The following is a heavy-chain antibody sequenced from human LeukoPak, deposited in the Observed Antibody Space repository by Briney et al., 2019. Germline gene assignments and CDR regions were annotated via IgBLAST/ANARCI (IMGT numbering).Heavy chain of an antibody. V-gene: IGHV4-59*01. CDR3: ARDHGGYYFDY. CDR2: IYYSGST. Sequence: SETLSLTCTVSGVSIASYYWSWFRQPPGKRLEWIGHIYYSGSTNYNPSLKSRVSISVDTSKNQFSLRLNSVTAADTAVYCCARDHGGYYFDYWGQGTLVTVSS. D-gene: IGHD3-16*01. J-gene: IGHJ4*02. CDR1: GVSIASYY.